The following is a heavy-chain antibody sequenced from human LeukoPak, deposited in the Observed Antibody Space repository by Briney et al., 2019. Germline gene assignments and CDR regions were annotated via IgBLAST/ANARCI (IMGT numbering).Heavy chain of an antibody. J-gene: IGHJ4*02. CDR2: IYSTGST. V-gene: IGHV4-4*07. CDR1: GGSISSYY. CDR3: ARQIASAGTAGFDF. Sequence: SETLSLTCTVSGGSISSYYWSWIRQPAGKGLKWIGRIYSTGSTNYNPSLKSRVTMSVDTSKDQFSLRLRAVTAADTGVFYCARQIASAGTAGFDFWGQGALVTVSS. D-gene: IGHD6-13*01.